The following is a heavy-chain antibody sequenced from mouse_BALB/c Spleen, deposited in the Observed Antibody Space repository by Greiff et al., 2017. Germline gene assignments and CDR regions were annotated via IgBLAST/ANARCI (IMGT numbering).Heavy chain of an antibody. D-gene: IGHD1-1*01. Sequence: EVKLVESGGDLVKPGGSLKLSCAASGFTFSSYGMSWVRQTPDKRLEWVATISSGGSYTYYPDSVKGRFTISRDNAKNTLYLQMSSLKSEDTAMYYCARQGAVVALYAMDYWGQGTSVTVSS. V-gene: IGHV5-6*01. J-gene: IGHJ4*01. CDR1: GFTFSSYG. CDR2: ISSGGSYT. CDR3: ARQGAVVALYAMDY.